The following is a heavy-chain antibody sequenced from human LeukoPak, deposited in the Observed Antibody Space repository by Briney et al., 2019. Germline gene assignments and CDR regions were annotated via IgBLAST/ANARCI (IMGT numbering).Heavy chain of an antibody. CDR2: ISGSGGNT. Sequence: GGSLRLSCAASGFTFSSYAMSWVRQAPGKGLEWASGISGSGGNTYYADSVKGRFTISRDNSKNTLYLQMNSLRVEDTAVYYCAKSRSGNYYRSLGDWGQGTLVTVSS. D-gene: IGHD3-10*01. J-gene: IGHJ4*02. V-gene: IGHV3-23*01. CDR1: GFTFSSYA. CDR3: AKSRSGNYYRSLGD.